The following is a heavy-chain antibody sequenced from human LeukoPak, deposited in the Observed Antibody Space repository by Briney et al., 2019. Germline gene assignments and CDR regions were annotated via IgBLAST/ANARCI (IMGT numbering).Heavy chain of an antibody. Sequence: PGGSLRLSCAASGFTFSRYNIHWVRQAPGKGLEWVAVLSYDGSNEYYADSVKGRFTISRDNSKNTVYLQMNSLRAEDTAVYYCAREKAVAGRGWFDPWGQGTLVTVSS. J-gene: IGHJ5*02. CDR3: AREKAVAGRGWFDP. CDR2: LSYDGSNE. V-gene: IGHV3-30*01. D-gene: IGHD6-19*01. CDR1: GFTFSRYN.